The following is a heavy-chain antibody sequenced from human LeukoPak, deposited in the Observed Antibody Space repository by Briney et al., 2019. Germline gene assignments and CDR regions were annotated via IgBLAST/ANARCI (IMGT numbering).Heavy chain of an antibody. CDR1: GFTFSSYA. Sequence: PGGSLRLSCAASGFTFSSYAMHWVRQAPGKGLEWVAVISYDGSNKYYADSVKGRFTISRDNSKNTLYLQMNSLRAEDTAVYYCARVPYQLLPRNRLHYYMDVWGKGTTVTVSS. J-gene: IGHJ6*03. V-gene: IGHV3-30-3*01. CDR3: ARVPYQLLPRNRLHYYMDV. CDR2: ISYDGSNK. D-gene: IGHD2-2*01.